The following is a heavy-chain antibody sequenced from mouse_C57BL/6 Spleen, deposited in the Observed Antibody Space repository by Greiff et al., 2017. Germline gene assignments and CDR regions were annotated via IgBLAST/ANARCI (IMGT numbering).Heavy chain of an antibody. CDR2: INPSTGGT. Sequence: VQLKESGPELVKPGASVKISCKASGYSFTGYYMNWVKQSPEKSLEWIGEINPSTGGTTYNQKFKAKATLTVDKSSSTAYMQLKSLTSEDSAVYYCARYDYDAGFAYWGQGTLVTVSA. CDR1: GYSFTGYY. V-gene: IGHV1-42*01. D-gene: IGHD2-4*01. J-gene: IGHJ3*01. CDR3: ARYDYDAGFAY.